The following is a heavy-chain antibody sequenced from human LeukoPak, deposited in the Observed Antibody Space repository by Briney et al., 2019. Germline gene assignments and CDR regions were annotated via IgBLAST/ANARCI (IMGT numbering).Heavy chain of an antibody. J-gene: IGHJ3*02. CDR2: ISSGSSYI. D-gene: IGHD3-3*01. Sequence: GGSLRLSCAASGFTFTSYSMNWVRQAPGKGLEWVSSISSGSSYIYYADSVKGRFTISRDNAKNSLYLQMNSLRAEDTAVYYCARAGYGIWNDFWSGYYDPSNAFDIWGQGTMVTVSS. V-gene: IGHV3-21*01. CDR1: GFTFTSYS. CDR3: ARAGYGIWNDFWSGYYDPSNAFDI.